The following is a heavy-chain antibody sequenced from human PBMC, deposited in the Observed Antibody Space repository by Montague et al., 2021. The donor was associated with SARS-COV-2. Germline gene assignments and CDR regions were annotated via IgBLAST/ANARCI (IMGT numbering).Heavy chain of an antibody. Sequence: CAISGDSVSSNSAAWNWVRQSPSRGLEWLGRTYYKSKWYNDYAVSVKSRITINPDTSKNQFSLQLNSVTPEDAAVYYCARQFPDQGLRYSYYGMDVWGQGTTVTVSS. J-gene: IGHJ6*02. CDR2: TYYKSKWYN. CDR1: GDSVSSNSAA. D-gene: IGHD4-11*01. CDR3: ARQFPDQGLRYSYYGMDV. V-gene: IGHV6-1*01.